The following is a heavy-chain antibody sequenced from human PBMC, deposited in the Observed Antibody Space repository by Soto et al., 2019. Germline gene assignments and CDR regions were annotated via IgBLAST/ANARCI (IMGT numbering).Heavy chain of an antibody. J-gene: IGHJ3*02. CDR3: ARLQYTVVTALDI. Sequence: SETLSLTCAAYGGSLRGYNWTWIRQAPGKGLERIGEINHTVNTNYNPALKSRVTISMDTSENQLSLQLSSVTAADTAVYYCARLQYTVVTALDIWGQGTMVTVSS. D-gene: IGHD2-15*01. CDR2: INHTVNT. V-gene: IGHV4-34*01. CDR1: GGSLRGYN.